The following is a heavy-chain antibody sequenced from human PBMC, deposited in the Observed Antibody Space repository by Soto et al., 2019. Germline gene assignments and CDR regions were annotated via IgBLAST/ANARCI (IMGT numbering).Heavy chain of an antibody. D-gene: IGHD3-22*01. Sequence: PSETLSLTCAVSVYSISSGYYWGWLRQPPGKGLEWIGSICHGVSTYYNPSLNSRVTLSIDMTNNHVSLILNSVTAADTAVYYCARVGPWVPYYYDSSPYTFENWFDPWGQGTLVTVSS. CDR2: ICHGVST. J-gene: IGHJ5*02. CDR1: VYSISSGYY. CDR3: ARVGPWVPYYYDSSPYTFENWFDP. V-gene: IGHV4-38-2*01.